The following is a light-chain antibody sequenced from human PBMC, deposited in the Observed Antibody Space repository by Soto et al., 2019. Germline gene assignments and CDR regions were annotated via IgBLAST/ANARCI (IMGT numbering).Light chain of an antibody. V-gene: IGKV1-39*01. Sequence: DIRVSQSPSSLSASLGDRVTISCRASQSISTYLHWYQQKPGTAPRLLISRASSVKSGVPPRFSGSGSGRDFTLTISSLRPEDIGTYFCQQSYSLPWTFGPGTKVDIK. CDR1: QSISTY. CDR2: RAS. CDR3: QQSYSLPWT. J-gene: IGKJ1*01.